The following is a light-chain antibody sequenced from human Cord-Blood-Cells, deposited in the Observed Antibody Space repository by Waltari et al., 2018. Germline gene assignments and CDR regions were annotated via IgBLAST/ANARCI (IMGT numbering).Light chain of an antibody. Sequence: QSALTQPASVSGSPGQSITISCTGTSSDVGGYNYVSWYQQHPGQAPKLMIYDVRNRPSGVSNRFSGSKSGNTATLTISVLQAEDEADYYCSSYTSSSTLVFGGGTKLTVL. CDR1: SSDVGGYNY. V-gene: IGLV2-14*01. CDR2: DVR. CDR3: SSYTSSSTLV. J-gene: IGLJ3*02.